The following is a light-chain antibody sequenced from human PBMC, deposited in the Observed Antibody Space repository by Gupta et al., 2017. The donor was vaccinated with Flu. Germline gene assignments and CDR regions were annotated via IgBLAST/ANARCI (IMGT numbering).Light chain of an antibody. J-gene: IGKJ2*01. V-gene: IGKV4-1*01. CDR1: QTIPYNSNNEKY. CDR3: QQYYLTPFT. CDR2: WAS. Sequence: SLGERATINCKSSQTIPYNSNNEKYLAWYQQKPGQPPKLLLYWASIRESGVPDRFSGSESGTDFTLTVSSLQAEDVAVYYCQQYYLTPFTFGQGTKLEI.